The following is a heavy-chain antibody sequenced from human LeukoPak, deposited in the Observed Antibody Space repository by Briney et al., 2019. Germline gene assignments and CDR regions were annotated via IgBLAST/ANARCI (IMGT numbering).Heavy chain of an antibody. J-gene: IGHJ6*03. CDR1: GFTFSSYW. D-gene: IGHD3-3*01. CDR3: ARTITYYDFWSGYYPYYMDV. CDR2: IYSGGST. V-gene: IGHV3-53*01. Sequence: PGGSLRLSCVGSGFTFSSYWMSWVRQAPGKGLEWVSVIYSGGSTYYADSVKGRFTISRDNSKNTLYLQMNSLRAEDTAVYYCARTITYYDFWSGYYPYYMDVWGKGTTVTVSS.